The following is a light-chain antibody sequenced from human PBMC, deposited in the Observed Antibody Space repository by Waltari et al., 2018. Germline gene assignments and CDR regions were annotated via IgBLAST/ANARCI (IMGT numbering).Light chain of an antibody. J-gene: IGKJ4*01. CDR3: QQYDISPRT. V-gene: IGKV3-20*01. CDR1: QTVRTTY. Sequence: EIVLTQSPGTLSLSPGERAPLSCRSSQTVRTTYLAWYQQNPGQAPTLLIYGASSRATGIPDRFSGSGSGTDFSLTISSLEPEDFAVYYCQQYDISPRTFGGGTKVEIK. CDR2: GAS.